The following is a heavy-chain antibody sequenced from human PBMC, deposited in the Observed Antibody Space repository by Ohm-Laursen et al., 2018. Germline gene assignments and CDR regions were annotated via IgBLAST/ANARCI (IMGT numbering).Heavy chain of an antibody. D-gene: IGHD6-13*01. CDR2: ISSSSYI. J-gene: IGHJ6*02. CDR1: GFIFSTYA. V-gene: IGHV3-21*01. Sequence: SLRLSCSASGFIFSTYAMSWVRQAPGKGLEWVSSISSSSYIYYADSVKGRLTISRDNAKNSLYLQMNSLRAEDTAVYYCARGGSPFYYYGMDVWGQGTTVTVSS. CDR3: ARGGSPFYYYGMDV.